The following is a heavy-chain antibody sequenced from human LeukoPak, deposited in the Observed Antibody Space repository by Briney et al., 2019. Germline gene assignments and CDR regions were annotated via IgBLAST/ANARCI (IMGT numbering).Heavy chain of an antibody. D-gene: IGHD6-13*01. V-gene: IGHV3-33*06. Sequence: PGRSLRLSCAASGFTFSSYGMHWVRQAPGKGLEWVAVIWYDGSNKYYADSVKGRFTISRDNSKNTLYLQMNSLRAEDTAVYYCAKDPTSSSWLIPGYFDYWGQGTLVTVSS. CDR1: GFTFSSYG. J-gene: IGHJ4*02. CDR3: AKDPTSSSWLIPGYFDY. CDR2: IWYDGSNK.